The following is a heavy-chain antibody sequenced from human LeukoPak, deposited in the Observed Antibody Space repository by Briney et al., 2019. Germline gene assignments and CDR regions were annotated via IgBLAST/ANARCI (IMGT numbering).Heavy chain of an antibody. Sequence: PSETLSLTCTVSGGSISSSSYYWGWIRQPPGKGLEWIGSIYYSGSTYYNPSPKSRVTISRDTSKNQFSLRLSSVTAADTAVYYCARAIPEYFQHWGQGTLVTVAS. CDR3: ARAIPEYFQH. CDR1: GGSISSSSYY. J-gene: IGHJ1*01. V-gene: IGHV4-39*07. D-gene: IGHD2-21*01. CDR2: IYYSGST.